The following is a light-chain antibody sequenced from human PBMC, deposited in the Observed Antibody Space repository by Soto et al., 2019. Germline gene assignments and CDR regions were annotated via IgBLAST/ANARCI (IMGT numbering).Light chain of an antibody. V-gene: IGKV3-11*01. CDR3: QQRYNWPLT. Sequence: DILLTQSPATLSLSRGERATLSCRASQSVGSSLAWFQQKPGQPPRLLIYDASNRATGIPARFSGSGSGTDFTLTISSLEPEDFAVYYCQQRYNWPLTFGGGTKVDIK. J-gene: IGKJ4*01. CDR1: QSVGSS. CDR2: DAS.